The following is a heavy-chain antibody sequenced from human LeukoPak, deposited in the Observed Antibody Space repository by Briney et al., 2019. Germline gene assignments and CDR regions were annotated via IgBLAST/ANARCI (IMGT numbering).Heavy chain of an antibody. CDR1: GGSISSSSFY. J-gene: IGHJ5*02. D-gene: IGHD6-6*01. V-gene: IGHV4-39*01. CDR2: IYYSGIS. Sequence: SETLSLTCTVSGGSISSSSFYWGWIRQPPGKGLEWIGSIYYSGISYYNPSLESRVTISVDTSKNQFSLKLSSVTAADTAVHYCARHAPWAYSTSSGWFDPWGQGTLVTVSS. CDR3: ARHAPWAYSTSSGWFDP.